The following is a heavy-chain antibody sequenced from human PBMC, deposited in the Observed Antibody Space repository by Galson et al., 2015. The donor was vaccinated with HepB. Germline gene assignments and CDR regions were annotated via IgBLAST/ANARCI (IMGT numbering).Heavy chain of an antibody. CDR1: GYTLTELS. CDR2: FDPEDGET. CDR3: ATDLVNTGYSSGWHEV. J-gene: IGHJ4*02. D-gene: IGHD6-19*01. Sequence: SVKVSCKVSGYTLTELSMHWVRQAPGKGLEWMGGFDPEDGETIYAQKFQGRVTMTEDTSTDTAYMELSSLRSEDTAVYYCATDLVNTGYSSGWHEVWGQGTLVTVSS. V-gene: IGHV1-24*01.